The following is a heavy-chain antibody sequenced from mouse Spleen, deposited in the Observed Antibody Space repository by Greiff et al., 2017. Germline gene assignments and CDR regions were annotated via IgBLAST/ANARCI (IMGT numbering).Heavy chain of an antibody. CDR3: ARQTTVVRPLFAY. CDR1: GFTFSSYG. Sequence: EVKLMESGGDLVKPGGSLKLSCAASGFTFSSYGMSWVRQTPDKRLEWVATISSGGSYTYYPDSVKGRFTISRDNAKNTLYLQMSSLKSEDTAMYYCARQTTVVRPLFAYWGQGTLVTVSA. J-gene: IGHJ3*01. V-gene: IGHV5-6*01. D-gene: IGHD1-1*01. CDR2: ISSGGSYT.